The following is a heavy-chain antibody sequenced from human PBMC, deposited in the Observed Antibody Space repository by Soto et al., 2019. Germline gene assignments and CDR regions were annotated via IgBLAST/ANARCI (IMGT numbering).Heavy chain of an antibody. Sequence: ASVKVSCKASGYTFTSYWISWVRQMPGKGLEWMGRIDPSDSYTNYSPSFQGHVTISADKSISTAYLQWSSLKASDTAMYYCARQGVSSSWPYYYYYGMDVWGQGTTVTVSS. D-gene: IGHD6-13*01. J-gene: IGHJ6*02. CDR2: IDPSDSYT. CDR3: ARQGVSSSWPYYYYYGMDV. CDR1: GYTFTSYW. V-gene: IGHV5-10-1*01.